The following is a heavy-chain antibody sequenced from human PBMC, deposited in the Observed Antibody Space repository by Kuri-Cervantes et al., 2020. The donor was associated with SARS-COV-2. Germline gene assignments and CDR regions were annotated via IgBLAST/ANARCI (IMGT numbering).Heavy chain of an antibody. CDR1: GGSFSGYY. CDR2: INHSGST. Sequence: SETLSLTCAVYGGSFSGYYWSWIRQPPGKGMEWIGEINHSGSTNYNPSLKSRVTISVDTSKNQFSLKLSSVTAADTAVYYCASTYYDFWSGYYGGYDYRGQGTLVTVSS. J-gene: IGHJ4*02. D-gene: IGHD3-3*01. CDR3: ASTYYDFWSGYYGGYDY. V-gene: IGHV4-34*01.